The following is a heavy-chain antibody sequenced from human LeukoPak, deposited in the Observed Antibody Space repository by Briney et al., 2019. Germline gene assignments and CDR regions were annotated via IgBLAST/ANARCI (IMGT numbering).Heavy chain of an antibody. CDR2: IYPGDSDT. Sequence: GESLKISCKGSGYSFTSYWIGWVRPMPGKGLEWIGIIYPGDSDTRYSPSFQGQVTISADKSISTTYLQWSSLKASHTAMYYCARLPTYYNFWRGQRTFDYWGQGTLVSVSS. CDR3: ARLPTYYNFWRGQRTFDY. D-gene: IGHD3-3*01. CDR1: GYSFTSYW. V-gene: IGHV5-51*01. J-gene: IGHJ4*02.